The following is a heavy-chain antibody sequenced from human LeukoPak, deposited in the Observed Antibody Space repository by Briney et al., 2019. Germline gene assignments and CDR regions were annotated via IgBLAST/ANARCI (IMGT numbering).Heavy chain of an antibody. J-gene: IGHJ6*03. D-gene: IGHD2-2*01. V-gene: IGHV3-53*01. CDR2: IYSGGST. Sequence: GGSLRLSCAASGFTVSSNYMSWVRQAPGKGLEWVSVIYSGGSTYYADSVKGQFTISRDNSKNTLYLQMNSLRAEDTAVYYCASKVVPAANPYYYYYYMDVWGKGTTVTISS. CDR3: ASKVVPAANPYYYYYYMDV. CDR1: GFTVSSNY.